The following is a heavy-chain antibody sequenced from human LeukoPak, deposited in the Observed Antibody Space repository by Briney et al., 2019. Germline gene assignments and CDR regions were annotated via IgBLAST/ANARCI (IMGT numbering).Heavy chain of an antibody. D-gene: IGHD5-24*01. Sequence: GGSLRLSCAASGFIFSRYWMHWVRQAPGKGLEWVSLIGASGESTYYADSVKGRFTISRDNSKNTLSLQMNSLRVEDTAMYFCAKDIQLSTWGLGTMVTVSS. CDR2: IGASGEST. CDR3: AKDIQLST. CDR1: GFIFSRYW. J-gene: IGHJ3*01. V-gene: IGHV3-23*01.